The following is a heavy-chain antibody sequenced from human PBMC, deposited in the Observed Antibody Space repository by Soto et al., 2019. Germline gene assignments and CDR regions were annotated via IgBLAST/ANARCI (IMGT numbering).Heavy chain of an antibody. Sequence: SGPTLVNATQTLTLTCTFSGFSLTTSGVGVGCIREPPGKALEWLALIYWNDDKRYSPSLRGRLTITKDTSKNQVVLAMTNMDPVDTATYYCAHHTITPATNWFDPCGLGTLVTVSS. V-gene: IGHV2-5*01. CDR2: IYWNDDK. CDR3: AHHTITPATNWFDP. J-gene: IGHJ5*02. CDR1: GFSLTTSGVG. D-gene: IGHD2-2*01.